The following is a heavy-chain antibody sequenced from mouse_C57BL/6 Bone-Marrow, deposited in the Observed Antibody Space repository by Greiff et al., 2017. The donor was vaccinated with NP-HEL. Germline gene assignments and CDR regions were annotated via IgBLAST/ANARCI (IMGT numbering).Heavy chain of an antibody. V-gene: IGHV1-61*01. CDR2: IYPSDSET. Sequence: QVQLQQPGAELVRPGSSVKLSCKASGYTFTSYWMDWVKQRPGQGLEWIGNIYPSDSETHYNQKFKDKATLTVDKSSSTAYMQLSSLTSEDSAVYYCARWQGPFDYWGQGTTLTVSS. CDR3: ARWQGPFDY. CDR1: GYTFTSYW. J-gene: IGHJ2*01.